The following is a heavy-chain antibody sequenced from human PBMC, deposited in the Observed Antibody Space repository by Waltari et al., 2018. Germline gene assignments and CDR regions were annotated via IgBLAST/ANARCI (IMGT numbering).Heavy chain of an antibody. CDR1: GYTFINYG. Sequence: QVQLVQSGPEVKKPGASMKVSCKASGYTFINYGMSWVRQAPGQGLEWMGWISAYNDNTNYAQKFQGRLTMTTDKSTSTASMELTSLGSDDTAVYYCARDRPFGDFWSAYYPTGYHYGLDVWGQGTTVTVTS. D-gene: IGHD3-3*01. CDR3: ARDRPFGDFWSAYYPTGYHYGLDV. CDR2: ISAYNDNT. V-gene: IGHV1-18*01. J-gene: IGHJ6*02.